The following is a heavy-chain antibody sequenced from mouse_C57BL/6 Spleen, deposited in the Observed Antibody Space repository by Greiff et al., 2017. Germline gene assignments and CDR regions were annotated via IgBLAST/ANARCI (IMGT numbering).Heavy chain of an antibody. D-gene: IGHD1-1*01. V-gene: IGHV1-22*01. Sequence: VQLQQSGPELVKPGASVTMSCKASGYTFTDYNMHWVKQSHGKSLEWIGYINPNNGGTSYNQKFKGKATLTVNKSSSTAYMELRSLTSEDSAVYYCARRYGSSSYYAMDYWGQGTSVTVSS. CDR3: ARRYGSSSYYAMDY. J-gene: IGHJ4*01. CDR1: GYTFTDYN. CDR2: INPNNGGT.